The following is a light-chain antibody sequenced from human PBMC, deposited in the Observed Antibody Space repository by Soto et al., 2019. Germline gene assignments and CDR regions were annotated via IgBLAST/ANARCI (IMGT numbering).Light chain of an antibody. CDR3: NSYGGTNNDVV. V-gene: IGLV2-8*01. Sequence: QSVLTQPPSASGSPGQSVTISCTGTSSDVGGYNYVSWYRQHPGKAPQLIIYDVNKRPSGVPDRFSGSKSGNTASLTVSGLQAEDEADYFCNSYGGTNNDVVFGGGTKVTVL. CDR2: DVN. CDR1: SSDVGGYNY. J-gene: IGLJ2*01.